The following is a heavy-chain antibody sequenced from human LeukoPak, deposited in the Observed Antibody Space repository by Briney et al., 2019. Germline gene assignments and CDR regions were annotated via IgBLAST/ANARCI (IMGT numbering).Heavy chain of an antibody. CDR2: IIPILGIA. D-gene: IGHD1-26*01. Sequence: SVKVSCKASGGTFSSYAISSVRQAPGQGLEWMGRIIPILGIANYAQKFQGRVTITADKSTSTAYMELSSLRSEDTAVYYCARGVVGATTYAFDIWGQGTMVTVSS. CDR3: ARGVVGATTYAFDI. CDR1: GGTFSSYA. J-gene: IGHJ3*02. V-gene: IGHV1-69*04.